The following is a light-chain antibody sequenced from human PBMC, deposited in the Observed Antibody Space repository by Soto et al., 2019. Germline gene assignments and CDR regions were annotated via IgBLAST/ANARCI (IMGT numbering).Light chain of an antibody. CDR3: SSYAGSNNLRV. V-gene: IGLV2-8*01. CDR2: DVN. J-gene: IGLJ2*01. CDR1: SRDVGGYNY. Sequence: QSALTQPPSASGSPGQSVTISCTGTSRDVGGYNYVSWYQQHPGKAPKLMIYDVNKRPSGVPDRFSGSKSGNTASLTVSGLQAEDEADYYCSSYAGSNNLRVFGGGTQLTVL.